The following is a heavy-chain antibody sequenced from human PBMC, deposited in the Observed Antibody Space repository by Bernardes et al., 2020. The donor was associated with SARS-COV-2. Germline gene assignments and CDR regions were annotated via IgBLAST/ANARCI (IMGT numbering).Heavy chain of an antibody. CDR2: INHSGRT. J-gene: IGHJ1*01. D-gene: IGHD3-10*01. V-gene: IGHV4-34*01. CDR1: GGSFSAYY. CDR3: ATGRFGEAPFHH. Sequence: TLSLTCGFNGGSFSAYYWSWLRQSPGKGLQWIGEINHSGRTKYNPSLKSRVTISVDTSKKLFSVNLKSLTAADTAVYYCATGRFGEAPFHHWGQGTLVTVSS.